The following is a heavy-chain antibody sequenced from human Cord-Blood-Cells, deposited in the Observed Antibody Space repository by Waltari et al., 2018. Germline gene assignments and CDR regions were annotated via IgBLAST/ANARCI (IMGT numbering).Heavy chain of an antibody. CDR1: GFTFSSYG. Sequence: QVQLVESGGGVVQPGRSLRLSCAASGFTFSSYGMHWVRQAPGKGLEWVAVIWYDGSNKYYADSVKGRFTISRDNSKNTLYLQMNSLRAEDTTVYYCARAEYWYFDLWGRGTLVTVSS. V-gene: IGHV3-33*01. CDR3: ARAEYWYFDL. J-gene: IGHJ2*01. CDR2: IWYDGSNK.